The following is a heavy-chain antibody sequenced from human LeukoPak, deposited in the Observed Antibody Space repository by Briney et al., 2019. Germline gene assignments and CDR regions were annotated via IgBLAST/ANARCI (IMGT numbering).Heavy chain of an antibody. Sequence: GGSLRLSCAASGFTFSSYGMHWARQAPGKGLEWVAFIRYDGSNKYYADSVKGRFTISRDNSKNTLYLQMNSLRAEDTAVYYCAIQTYYDFWSGYYSIVPRFDYWGQGTLVTVSS. D-gene: IGHD3-3*01. J-gene: IGHJ4*02. CDR2: IRYDGSNK. V-gene: IGHV3-30*02. CDR3: AIQTYYDFWSGYYSIVPRFDY. CDR1: GFTFSSYG.